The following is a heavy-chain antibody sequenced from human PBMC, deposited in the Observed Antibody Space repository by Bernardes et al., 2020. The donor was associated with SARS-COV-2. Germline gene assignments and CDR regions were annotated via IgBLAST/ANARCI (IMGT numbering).Heavy chain of an antibody. CDR2: ISYDGSNK. V-gene: IGHV3-30-3*01. Sequence: GGSLRLSCAASGFTFSDYYMHWVRQAPGKGLEWVAVISYDGSNKYYADSVKGRFTISRDNSKNTLYLQMNSLRAEDTAVYYCARDYYDSSGYSYGMDVWGQGTTVTVSS. J-gene: IGHJ6*02. D-gene: IGHD3-22*01. CDR1: GFTFSDYY. CDR3: ARDYYDSSGYSYGMDV.